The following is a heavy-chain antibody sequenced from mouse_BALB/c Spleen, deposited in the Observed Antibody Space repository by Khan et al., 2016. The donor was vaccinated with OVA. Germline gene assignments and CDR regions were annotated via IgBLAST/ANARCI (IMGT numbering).Heavy chain of an antibody. CDR3: AKIFYGKAYAMDY. J-gene: IGHJ4*01. CDR2: IYPGNGST. CDR1: GYTFTDYD. V-gene: IGHV1-77*01. D-gene: IGHD2-1*01. Sequence: QVQLQQSGPELVKPGASVKMSCKASGYTFTDYDIRWVKQRAGQGLEWIGEIYPGNGSTYYNEKFKGKATLTADKSSNTAYMQLSSPTSEDSAVYFCAKIFYGKAYAMDYWGQGTAVTVSS.